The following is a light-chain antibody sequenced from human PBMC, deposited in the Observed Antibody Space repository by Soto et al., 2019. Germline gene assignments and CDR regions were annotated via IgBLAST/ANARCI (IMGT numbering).Light chain of an antibody. CDR3: QQYENLPT. CDR2: DAS. CDR1: QNINNY. J-gene: IGKJ5*01. V-gene: IGKV1-33*01. Sequence: IKITHSPSSLSANVEDRVTITCQASQNINNYLNWYQQKPGRAPKLLIYDASNLEAGVPSRFRGSGSGTDFTFTISRLQPEDIATYYCQQYENLPTFGQGTRLEIK.